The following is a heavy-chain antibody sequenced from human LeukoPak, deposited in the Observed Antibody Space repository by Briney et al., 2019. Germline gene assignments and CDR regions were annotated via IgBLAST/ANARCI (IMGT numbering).Heavy chain of an antibody. D-gene: IGHD6-6*01. CDR1: GFTFSSYA. V-gene: IGHV3-23*01. Sequence: GGSLRLSCAASGFTFSSYAMSWVRQAPGKGLEWVSAISGSGGSTYYADSVKGRFTISRHNSKNTLYLQMNSLRDEDTAFYYCARGGQLVPFDYWGQGTLVTVSS. CDR2: ISGSGGST. J-gene: IGHJ4*02. CDR3: ARGGQLVPFDY.